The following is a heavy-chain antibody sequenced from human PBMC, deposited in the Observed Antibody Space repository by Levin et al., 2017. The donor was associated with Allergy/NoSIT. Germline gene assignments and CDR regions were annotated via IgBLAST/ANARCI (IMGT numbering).Heavy chain of an antibody. D-gene: IGHD3-22*01. J-gene: IGHJ4*02. CDR1: GFTFSSYG. CDR2: IWYDGSNK. Sequence: GGSLRLSCAASGFTFSSYGMHWVRQAPGKGLEWVAVIWYDGSNKYYADSVKGRFTISRDNSKNTLYLQMNSLRAEDTAVYYCARDQVGSGYLTVDQWGQGTLVTVSS. V-gene: IGHV3-33*01. CDR3: ARDQVGSGYLTVDQ.